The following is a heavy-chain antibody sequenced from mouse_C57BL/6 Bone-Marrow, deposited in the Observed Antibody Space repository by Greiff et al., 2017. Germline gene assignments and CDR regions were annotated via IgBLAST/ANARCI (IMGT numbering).Heavy chain of an antibody. J-gene: IGHJ4*01. CDR1: GYTFTSYW. D-gene: IGHD5-1*01. Sequence: VQLQQPGAELVKPGASVKLSCKASGYTFTSYWMQWVKQRPGQGLEWIGEIDPSDSYTNYNQKFKGKATLTVDTSSSTAYMQLSSLTSEDSAVYYCGGSTGYYYAMDYWGQGTSVTVSS. CDR2: IDPSDSYT. CDR3: GGSTGYYYAMDY. V-gene: IGHV1-50*01.